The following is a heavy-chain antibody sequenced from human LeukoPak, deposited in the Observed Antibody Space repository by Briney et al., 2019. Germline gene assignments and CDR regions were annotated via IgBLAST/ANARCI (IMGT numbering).Heavy chain of an antibody. CDR3: ARGPTMKMDV. CDR1: GFTFSSYS. Sequence: GGSLRLSCAASGFTFSSYSMNWVRQAPGKGLEWVSSINSRSSSIYYADSVKGRFTISRDNAKNSLYLQMNSLRAEDTAVYYCARGPTMKMDVWGKGTTVTVSS. CDR2: INSRSSSI. V-gene: IGHV3-21*01. D-gene: IGHD3-22*01. J-gene: IGHJ6*04.